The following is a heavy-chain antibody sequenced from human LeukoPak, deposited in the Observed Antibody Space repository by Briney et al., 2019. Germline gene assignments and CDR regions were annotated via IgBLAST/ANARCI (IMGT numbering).Heavy chain of an antibody. Sequence: GGSLRLSCTASGFTFSSFAIHWVRQAPGKGLEWVSLITNSGVTTHYADSVKGRFTISRDNSRSTLYLQLNSLRADDTALYYCAKARLYCSSGTCSDHPATLTGMDVWGQGTTVTVSS. V-gene: IGHV3-23*01. CDR3: AKARLYCSSGTCSDHPATLTGMDV. J-gene: IGHJ6*02. CDR2: ITNSGVTT. D-gene: IGHD2-15*01. CDR1: GFTFSSFA.